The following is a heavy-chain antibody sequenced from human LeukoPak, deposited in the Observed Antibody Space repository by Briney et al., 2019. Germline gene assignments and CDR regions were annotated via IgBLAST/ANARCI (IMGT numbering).Heavy chain of an antibody. CDR3: ARDRGLRYFDSFDF. Sequence: GGSLRLSCAASGFSFNSYWMSWVRQAPGKGLEWVAHIRKDGSDKYYLDSVKARFTISRDNVKNLVHLQMNGLRAEDTAVYYCARDRGLRYFDSFDFWGQGTRVTASS. V-gene: IGHV3-7*03. CDR2: IRKDGSDK. CDR1: GFSFNSYW. J-gene: IGHJ4*02. D-gene: IGHD3-9*01.